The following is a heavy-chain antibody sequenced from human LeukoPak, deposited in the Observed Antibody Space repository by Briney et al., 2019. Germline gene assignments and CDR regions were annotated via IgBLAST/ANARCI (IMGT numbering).Heavy chain of an antibody. CDR3: ARGGPLGVVTHHFDF. D-gene: IGHD3-3*01. CDR1: GGTFSIYA. CDR2: IIPVLNIA. Sequence: GASVKVSFKASGGTFSIYAISWVRQAPGQGLEWMGRIIPVLNIANYAQKFQGRVTITADKSTSTAYMELSSLRSEDTAVYYCARGGPLGVVTHHFDFWGQGTLVTVSS. J-gene: IGHJ4*02. V-gene: IGHV1-69*04.